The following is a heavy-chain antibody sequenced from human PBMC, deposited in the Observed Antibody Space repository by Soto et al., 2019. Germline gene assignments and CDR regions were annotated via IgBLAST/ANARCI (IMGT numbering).Heavy chain of an antibody. D-gene: IGHD6-19*01. CDR1: GFTFSGSA. J-gene: IGHJ6*01. CDR2: IRSKGNNYAT. V-gene: IGHV3-73*01. CDR3: AKGGWSYYYYGMDV. Sequence: GGSLRLSCAASGFTFSGSAMHWVRQASGKGLEWVGRIRSKGNNYATAYTVSVKGRFTISRDDSRNTAFLQMNSLKTEDTAVYYCAKGGWSYYYYGMDV.